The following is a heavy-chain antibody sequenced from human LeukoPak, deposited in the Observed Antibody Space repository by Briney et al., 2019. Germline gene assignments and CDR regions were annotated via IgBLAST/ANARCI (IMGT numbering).Heavy chain of an antibody. D-gene: IGHD4-17*01. CDR1: GFTFSSYS. CDR2: ISSSSSYI. Sequence: PGGSLRLSCAASGFTFSSYSMNWVRQAPGKGLEWVSSISSSSSYIYYADSVKGRFTISRDNAKNSLYLQMNSLRAEDTAVYYCARDKTTVTPGDYWGQGTLVTVSS. CDR3: ARDKTTVTPGDY. J-gene: IGHJ4*02. V-gene: IGHV3-21*01.